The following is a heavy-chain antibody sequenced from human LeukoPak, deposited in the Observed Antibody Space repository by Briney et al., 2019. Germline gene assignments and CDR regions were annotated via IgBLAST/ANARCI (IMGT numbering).Heavy chain of an antibody. V-gene: IGHV3-30-3*01. CDR2: ISYDGSNK. CDR3: ARDRGTPYSSSWDSSFYFDS. D-gene: IGHD6-13*01. J-gene: IGHJ4*02. Sequence: GRSLRLSCAASGFTFSSYAMHWVRQAPGKGLEWVAVISYDGSNKYYADSVKGRFTISRDNSKNTLYLQMNSLRAEDTAVYYCARDRGTPYSSSWDSSFYFDSWGQGTLVTVSS. CDR1: GFTFSSYA.